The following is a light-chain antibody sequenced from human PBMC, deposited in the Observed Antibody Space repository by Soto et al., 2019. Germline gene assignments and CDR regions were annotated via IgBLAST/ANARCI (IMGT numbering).Light chain of an antibody. J-gene: IGKJ1*01. V-gene: IGKV4-1*01. Sequence: DLVMAQSPDYLAVSLGESATINCKSSQSVLYRSNKKNYLVWYQQKKGQPPKLLISWASTRESGVPERLSGSGYGTDLTLTISNLQAEDVEVYYCQQYYANPRTFGHGTKVDIK. CDR1: QSVLYRSNKKNY. CDR2: WAS. CDR3: QQYYANPRT.